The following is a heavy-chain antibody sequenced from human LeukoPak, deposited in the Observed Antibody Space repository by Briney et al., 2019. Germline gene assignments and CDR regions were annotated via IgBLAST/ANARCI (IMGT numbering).Heavy chain of an antibody. Sequence: ASVKVSCKASGFTFTAYFMHWVRQAPGQGLEWMGWINPKSGDTNYAQKFQDRVTMTRDTSVSTVYMEVSRLTYDDTAVYYCARDTRGSLPRVDYWGQGTLVTVSS. V-gene: IGHV1-2*02. CDR2: INPKSGDT. CDR1: GFTFTAYF. J-gene: IGHJ4*02. CDR3: ARDTRGSLPRVDY. D-gene: IGHD2-15*01.